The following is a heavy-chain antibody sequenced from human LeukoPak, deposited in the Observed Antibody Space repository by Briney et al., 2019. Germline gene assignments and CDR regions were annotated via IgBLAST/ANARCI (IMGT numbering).Heavy chain of an antibody. CDR1: GYTLTELS. CDR3: AKDPPEDDILTGFAGDRAFDI. Sequence: ASVKVSCKVSGYTLTELSMHWVRQAPGKGLEWMGGFDPEDGETIYAQKFQGRVTMTEDTSTDTAYMELSSLRAEDTAVYYCAKDPPEDDILTGFAGDRAFDIWGQGTMVTVSS. CDR2: FDPEDGET. V-gene: IGHV1-24*01. D-gene: IGHD3-9*01. J-gene: IGHJ3*02.